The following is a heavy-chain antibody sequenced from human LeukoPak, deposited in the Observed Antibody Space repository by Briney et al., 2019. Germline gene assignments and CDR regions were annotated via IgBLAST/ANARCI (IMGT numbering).Heavy chain of an antibody. D-gene: IGHD3-22*01. CDR3: AKDIGYDSSGYYYGYYYYGMDV. Sequence: GGSLRLSCAASGFTFSSYGMHWVRQAPGRGLEWVAVISYDGSNKYYADSVKGRFTISRDNAKNSLYLQMNSLRAEDTALYYCAKDIGYDSSGYYYGYYYYGMDVWGQGTTVTVSS. CDR1: GFTFSSYG. J-gene: IGHJ6*02. V-gene: IGHV3-30*18. CDR2: ISYDGSNK.